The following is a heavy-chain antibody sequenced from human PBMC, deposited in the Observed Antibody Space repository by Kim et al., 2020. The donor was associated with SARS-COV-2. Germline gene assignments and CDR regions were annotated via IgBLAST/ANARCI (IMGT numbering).Heavy chain of an antibody. CDR3: ASERGGWDY. J-gene: IGHJ4*02. Sequence: SSTTSAASVKGRSTIARDNAKSLVYLQMSSLGADDTAVYSCASERGGWDYWGQGTLVTVSS. D-gene: IGHD5-12*01. V-gene: IGHV3-74*01. CDR2: SST.